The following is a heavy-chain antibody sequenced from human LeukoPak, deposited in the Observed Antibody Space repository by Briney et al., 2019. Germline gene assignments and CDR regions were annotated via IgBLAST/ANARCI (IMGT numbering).Heavy chain of an antibody. J-gene: IGHJ6*02. CDR2: INPSGGST. CDR1: GYTFISYY. V-gene: IGHV1-46*01. Sequence: GASVKVSCKASGYTFISYYMHWVRQAPGQGLEWMGIINPSGGSTSYAQKFQGRVTMTRDTSTSTVYMELSSLRSEDTAVYYCARDAYDSSGSGYYGMDVWGQGTTVTVSS. CDR3: ARDAYDSSGSGYYGMDV. D-gene: IGHD3-22*01.